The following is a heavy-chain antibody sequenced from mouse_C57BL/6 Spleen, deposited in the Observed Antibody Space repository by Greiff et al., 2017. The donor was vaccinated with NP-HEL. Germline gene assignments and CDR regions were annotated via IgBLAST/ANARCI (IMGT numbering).Heavy chain of an antibody. D-gene: IGHD2-1*01. J-gene: IGHJ3*01. Sequence: EVMLVESGGGLVKPGGSLKLSCAASGFTFSDYGMHWVRQAPEKGLEWVAYISSGSSTIYYADTVKGRFTISRDNAKNTLFLQMTSLRSEGTAMYYCARGQDGNYGAWFAYWGQGTLVTVSA. CDR1: GFTFSDYG. CDR3: ARGQDGNYGAWFAY. CDR2: ISSGSSTI. V-gene: IGHV5-17*01.